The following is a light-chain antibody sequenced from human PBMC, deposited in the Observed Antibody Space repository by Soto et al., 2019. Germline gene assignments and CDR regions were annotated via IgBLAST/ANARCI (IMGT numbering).Light chain of an antibody. CDR2: DTS. Sequence: EIVLTQSPVTLSLSPGERATLSCRASQNVDGSLAWYQLKPGQTPRLLIYDTSYRATGIPVRFSGSGFGTDFTLTISSLEPEDFAVYYCQHRAAWPLTFGGGTKVEIK. J-gene: IGKJ4*01. V-gene: IGKV3-11*01. CDR1: QNVDGS. CDR3: QHRAAWPLT.